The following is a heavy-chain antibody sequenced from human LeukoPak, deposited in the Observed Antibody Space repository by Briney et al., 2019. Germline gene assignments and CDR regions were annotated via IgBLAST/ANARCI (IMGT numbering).Heavy chain of an antibody. CDR2: ISDDGSEK. J-gene: IGHJ4*02. V-gene: IGHV3-30-3*01. CDR3: ASLFSIGVRYFFDY. Sequence: GGSLRLSCAASGFTFSSHWMSWVRQAPGKGLEWVAVISDDGSEKYYADSVKGRFTISRDNSKNTMYLQMNSLRAEDTAVYYCASLFSIGVRYFFDYWGQGTLVTVSS. CDR1: GFTFSSHW. D-gene: IGHD3-3*02.